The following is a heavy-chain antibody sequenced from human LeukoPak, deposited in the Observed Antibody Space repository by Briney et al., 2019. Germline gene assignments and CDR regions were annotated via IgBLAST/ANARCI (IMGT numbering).Heavy chain of an antibody. CDR3: ARSDTGDTAMAYFDY. CDR2: IIPIFGTA. J-gene: IGHJ4*02. CDR1: GGTFSSYA. V-gene: IGHV1-69*13. D-gene: IGHD5-18*01. Sequence: SVKVSCKASGGTFSSYAISWVRQAPGQGLEWMGGIIPIFGTANYAQKFQGRVTITADESTSTAYMELSSLRSEDTAVYYCARSDTGDTAMAYFDYWGQGTLVAVSS.